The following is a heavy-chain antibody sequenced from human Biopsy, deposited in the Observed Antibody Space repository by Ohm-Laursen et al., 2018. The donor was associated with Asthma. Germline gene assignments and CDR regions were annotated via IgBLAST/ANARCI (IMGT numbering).Heavy chain of an antibody. Sequence: SLRLSCSASGFTFDDYAMHWVRQAPGKGLEWVSGISWNSGSIGYADSVKGRFTISRDNSKNTLYLQMNSLRAEDTAVYYCAKDRDYDILTGPPGFDYWGQGTLVTVSS. J-gene: IGHJ4*02. CDR3: AKDRDYDILTGPPGFDY. D-gene: IGHD3-9*01. CDR2: ISWNSGSI. CDR1: GFTFDDYA. V-gene: IGHV3-9*01.